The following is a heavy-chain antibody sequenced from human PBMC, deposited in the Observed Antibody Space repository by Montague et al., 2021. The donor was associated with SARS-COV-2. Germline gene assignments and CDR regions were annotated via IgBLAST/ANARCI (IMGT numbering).Heavy chain of an antibody. CDR3: ARHYGDYFYDYYGMDV. CDR2: ISRSGDLI. J-gene: IGHJ6*02. CDR1: GFTFSSYE. D-gene: IGHD4-17*01. Sequence: SLRLSCAASGFTFSSYEMNWVRRAPGKGLEWLSYISRSGDLIYYADSXKGRFTISRDNAKRSLYLQMTSLRAEDTAVYYCARHYGDYFYDYYGMDVWGQGTTVTVSS. V-gene: IGHV3-48*03.